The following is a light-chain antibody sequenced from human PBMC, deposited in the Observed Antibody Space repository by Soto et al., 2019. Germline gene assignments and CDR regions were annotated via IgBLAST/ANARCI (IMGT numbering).Light chain of an antibody. CDR1: QSVGSY. J-gene: IGKJ4*01. CDR3: PQRSTWPPLS. CDR2: DAS. V-gene: IGKV3-11*02. Sequence: EIVVTQSPATLSLSPGERATLSCRTSQSVGSYLAWYQKKPGKAPRLLSYDASNRATGIPARLSGSGSGRDITITSSSREHEDFAVYYCPQRSTWPPLSCGGGTQVEIK.